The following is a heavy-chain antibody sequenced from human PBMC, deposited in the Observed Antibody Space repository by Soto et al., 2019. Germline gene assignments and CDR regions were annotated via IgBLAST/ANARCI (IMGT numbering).Heavy chain of an antibody. Sequence: GGSLRLSCAASGFTFSSYAMHWVRQAPGKGLEWVAVISYDGSNKYYADSVKGRFTISRDNSKNTLYLQMNSLRAEDTAVYYCARVHSSSWYYYYYYGMDVWGQGTTVTAS. CDR3: ARVHSSSWYYYYYYGMDV. CDR1: GFTFSSYA. V-gene: IGHV3-30-3*01. J-gene: IGHJ6*02. D-gene: IGHD6-13*01. CDR2: ISYDGSNK.